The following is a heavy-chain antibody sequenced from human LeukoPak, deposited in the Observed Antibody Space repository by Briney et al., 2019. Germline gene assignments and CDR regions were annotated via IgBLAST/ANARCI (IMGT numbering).Heavy chain of an antibody. D-gene: IGHD2-15*01. CDR2: IYYSGST. CDR1: GGSISSYY. Sequence: PSETLSLTCTVPGGSISSYYWSWIRQPPGKGLEWVGYIYYSGSTNYNPSLKSRVTISVDPSKNQFSLKLSSVTAADTAVYYCARDMRCSGGSCYDAFDIWGQGTMVTVSS. J-gene: IGHJ3*02. V-gene: IGHV4-59*01. CDR3: ARDMRCSGGSCYDAFDI.